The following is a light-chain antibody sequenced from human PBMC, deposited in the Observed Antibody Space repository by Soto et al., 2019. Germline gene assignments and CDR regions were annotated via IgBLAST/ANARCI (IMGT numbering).Light chain of an antibody. V-gene: IGKV3-11*01. Sequence: EVVLTQSPATLSLSPGERATLSCSASQNVRTFLDWYQQKPGQAPRLLIYGASNRATGIPARFSGSGSGTDFTLTISGLEPEVFAVYYCQQHSHWPPWTFGQGTRVEIQ. J-gene: IGKJ1*01. CDR3: QQHSHWPPWT. CDR1: QNVRTF. CDR2: GAS.